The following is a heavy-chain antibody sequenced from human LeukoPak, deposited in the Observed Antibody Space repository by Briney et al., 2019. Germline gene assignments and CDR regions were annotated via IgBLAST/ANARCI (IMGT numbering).Heavy chain of an antibody. CDR3: ARVPLRFLEPFDN. Sequence: SETLSPTCAVYGGSFKDNYWSWIRQPPGKGLEWIGEINHSGTTNYNPSLKSRVTMSLDTSKNQPSLKLNSVTAADTAVYYCARVPLRFLEPFDNWGQGTLVTVSS. V-gene: IGHV4-34*01. CDR2: INHSGTT. J-gene: IGHJ4*02. CDR1: GGSFKDNY. D-gene: IGHD3-3*01.